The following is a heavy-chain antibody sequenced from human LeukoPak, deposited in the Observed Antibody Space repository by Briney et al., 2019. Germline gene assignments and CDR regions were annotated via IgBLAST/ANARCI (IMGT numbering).Heavy chain of an antibody. J-gene: IGHJ6*03. CDR2: ISSSSSTI. V-gene: IGHV3-48*04. Sequence: GGSLRLSCAAAGFTFSSYSMNWVRQAPGKGLEWVSYISSSSSTIYYADSVKGRFTISRDNAKNSLYLQMNSLRAEDTAVYYCARVPFYHNYYYYMDVWGKGTTVTVSS. CDR3: ARVPFYHNYYYYMDV. D-gene: IGHD3-16*02. CDR1: GFTFSSYS.